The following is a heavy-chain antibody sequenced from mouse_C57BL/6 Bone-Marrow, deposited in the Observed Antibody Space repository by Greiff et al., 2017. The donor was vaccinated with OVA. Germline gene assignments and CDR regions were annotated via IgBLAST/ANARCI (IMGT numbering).Heavy chain of an antibody. CDR1: GFTFSSYA. CDR3: ARGPYYAMDY. CDR2: ISDGGSYT. Sequence: VQLKESGGGLVKPGGSLKLSCAASGFTFSSYAMSWVRQTPEKRLEWVATISDGGSYTYYPDNVKGRFTISRDNAKNNLYLQMSHLKSEDTAMYYCARGPYYAMDYWGQGTSVTVSS. J-gene: IGHJ4*01. V-gene: IGHV5-4*01.